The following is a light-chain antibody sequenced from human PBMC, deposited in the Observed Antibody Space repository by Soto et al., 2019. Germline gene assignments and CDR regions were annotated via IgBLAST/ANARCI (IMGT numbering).Light chain of an antibody. CDR3: QQYNSYT. Sequence: DIQMTQSPSTLSASVGDRVTITCRASQSIDGWLAWYQQKPGKAPNLLIYKASSLESGVPSRFSGSGFGTEFTLTISSLQPDGFATYYCQQYNSYTFGGGTKVEIK. V-gene: IGKV1-5*03. CDR2: KAS. J-gene: IGKJ4*01. CDR1: QSIDGW.